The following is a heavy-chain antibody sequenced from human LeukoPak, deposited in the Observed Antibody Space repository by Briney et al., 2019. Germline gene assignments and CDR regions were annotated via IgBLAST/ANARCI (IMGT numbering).Heavy chain of an antibody. Sequence: PGGTLRLSCAASGFTFSRYGMGWVRQAPGKGMEWVSAISGSGGRTYYAESGKGRFTISRDNSKNTLYLQMNSLRAEDTAVYYCAKPMGWHMVRGVITSFPFDYWGQGTLVTVSS. CDR1: GFTFSRYG. CDR3: AKPMGWHMVRGVITSFPFDY. J-gene: IGHJ4*02. CDR2: ISGSGGRT. V-gene: IGHV3-23*01. D-gene: IGHD3-10*01.